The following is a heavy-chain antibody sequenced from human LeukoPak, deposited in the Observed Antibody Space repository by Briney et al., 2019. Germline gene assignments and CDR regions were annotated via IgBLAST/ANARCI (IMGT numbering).Heavy chain of an antibody. J-gene: IGHJ5*02. CDR3: ARDDYYDSSGYYTNWFDP. CDR1: GFTFSSYW. V-gene: IGHV3-7*01. D-gene: IGHD3-22*01. Sequence: PGGSLRLSCAASGFTFSSYWMSWVRQAPGKGLEWVANIKQDGSVKYYVDSVKGRFNISRDNAKNSLYLQMNSLRAEDTAVYYCARDDYYDSSGYYTNWFDPWGQGTLVTVSS. CDR2: IKQDGSVK.